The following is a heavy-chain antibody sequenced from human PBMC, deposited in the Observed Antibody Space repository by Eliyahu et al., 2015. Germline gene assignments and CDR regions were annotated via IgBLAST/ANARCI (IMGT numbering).Heavy chain of an antibody. J-gene: IGHJ4*02. CDR1: GFXFXNSA. CDR2: ISYDGSDT. CDR3: ARVFSRYTSGCPRD. Sequence: QVQLVESGGGVVQPGRSLRLXCAXSGFXFXNSAIHWVRQAPGKGLEXVXVISYDGSDTHYADSVKGRFTISRDNSNNTLYLQMNSLRGEDTAVYYCARVFSRYTSGCPRDWGQGTLVTVSS. V-gene: IGHV3-30*04. D-gene: IGHD6-19*01.